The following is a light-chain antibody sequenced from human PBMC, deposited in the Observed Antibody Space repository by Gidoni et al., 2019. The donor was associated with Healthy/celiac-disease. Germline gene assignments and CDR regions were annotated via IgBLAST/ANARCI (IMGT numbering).Light chain of an antibody. V-gene: IGKV3-20*01. J-gene: IGKJ1*01. CDR3: QQYGSSPT. Sequence: EIVLTQSPGTLSLSPGERATLSCRASQSVSSSYLAWYQQKPGAAPRLLIYGASSRATGIPDRFSGSGSGTDFTLTSSRLEPEDVAVYYCQQYGSSPTFGQGTKVEIK. CDR1: QSVSSSY. CDR2: GAS.